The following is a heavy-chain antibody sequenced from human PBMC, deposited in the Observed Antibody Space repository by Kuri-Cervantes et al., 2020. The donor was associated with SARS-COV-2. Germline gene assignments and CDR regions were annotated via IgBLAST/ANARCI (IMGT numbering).Heavy chain of an antibody. CDR1: GYSFTSYW. D-gene: IGHD3-10*01. Sequence: GGSLRLSCKGSGYSFTSYWISWVRQMPGKGLEWMGRIDPSDSYTNYSPSFQGHVTISADKSISTAYLQWSSLRASDAAMYYCARPPRGSGSSADYWGQGTLVPSPQ. V-gene: IGHV5-10-1*01. CDR2: IDPSDSYT. J-gene: IGHJ4*02. CDR3: ARPPRGSGSSADY.